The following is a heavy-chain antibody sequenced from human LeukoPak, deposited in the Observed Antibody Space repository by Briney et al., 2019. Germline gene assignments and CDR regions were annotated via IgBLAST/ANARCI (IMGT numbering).Heavy chain of an antibody. Sequence: GGSLRLSCAPSGFTFSDYFMNWIRQAPGKGLEWVSYMSSSGSYTNYADSVKGRFTISRDTAKKSLSLQMNSLRAEDTAVYYCARVKGSGWDFDYWGQGTLVTVSS. J-gene: IGHJ4*02. D-gene: IGHD6-19*01. CDR2: MSSSGSYT. CDR1: GFTFSDYF. CDR3: ARVKGSGWDFDY. V-gene: IGHV3-11*06.